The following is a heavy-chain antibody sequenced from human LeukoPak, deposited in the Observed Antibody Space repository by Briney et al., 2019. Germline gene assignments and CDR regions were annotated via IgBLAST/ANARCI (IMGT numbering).Heavy chain of an antibody. D-gene: IGHD3-22*01. CDR3: ARDFEAYYYDISGWTAFDY. J-gene: IGHJ4*02. Sequence: ASVKVSCKASGGTFSSYAISWVRQAPGQGLEWMGRIIPILGIANYAQKFQGRVTITADKSTSTAYMELSSLRSEDTAVYYCARDFEAYYYDISGWTAFDYWGQGTLVTVSS. CDR2: IIPILGIA. V-gene: IGHV1-69*04. CDR1: GGTFSSYA.